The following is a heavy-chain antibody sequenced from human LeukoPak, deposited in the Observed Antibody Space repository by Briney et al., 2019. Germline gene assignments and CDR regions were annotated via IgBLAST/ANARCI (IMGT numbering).Heavy chain of an antibody. D-gene: IGHD4-11*01. CDR2: IIPIFGTA. V-gene: IGHV1-69*05. CDR1: GGTFSSYA. Sequence: SVKVSCKASGGTFSSYAISWVRQAPGQGLEWMGRIIPIFGTANYAQKFQGRVTITTDESTSTAYMELSSLRSEDTAVYHCASDHDYRAFDYWGQGTLVTVSS. CDR3: ASDHDYRAFDY. J-gene: IGHJ4*02.